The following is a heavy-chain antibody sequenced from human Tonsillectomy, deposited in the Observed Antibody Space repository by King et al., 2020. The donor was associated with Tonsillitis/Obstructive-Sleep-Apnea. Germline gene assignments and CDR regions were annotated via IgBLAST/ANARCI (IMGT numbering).Heavy chain of an antibody. CDR1: GFTFSDYY. Sequence: VQLVESGGGLVKPGGSLRLSCAASGFTFSDYYMSWIRQAPGKGLEWVSYISSSSSYTNYADSVKGRFTISRDNAKNSLYLQMNSLRADDTAVYYCARDAGYCSSTTCYSFWYFDLWGRGPLVTVSS. D-gene: IGHD2-2*03. V-gene: IGHV3-11*06. CDR3: ARDAGYCSSTTCYSFWYFDL. CDR2: ISSSSSYT. J-gene: IGHJ2*01.